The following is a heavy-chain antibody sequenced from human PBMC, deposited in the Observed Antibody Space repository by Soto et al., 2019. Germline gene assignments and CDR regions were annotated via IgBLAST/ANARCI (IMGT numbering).Heavy chain of an antibody. CDR1: GFSLSTSGVG. Sequence: QITLKESGPTLVKPTQTLTLTCTFSGFSLSTSGVGVGWIRQPPGKALDWVALIYWDDDKRYSPSLRSRLTIPEDTSQNQVALTMTNMDPVDTATYYSAHRREDRGGLGNFDYCGQGTPVTVSS. CDR3: AHRREDRGGLGNFDY. J-gene: IGHJ4*02. V-gene: IGHV2-5*02. CDR2: IYWDDDK. D-gene: IGHD2-15*01.